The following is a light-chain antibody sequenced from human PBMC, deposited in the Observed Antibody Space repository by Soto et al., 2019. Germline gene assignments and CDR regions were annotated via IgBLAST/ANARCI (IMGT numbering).Light chain of an antibody. CDR3: QSYDSRLSGSV. CDR1: SSDVGGYNY. Sequence: QSVLNQPASVSGSPGQSITISCTGTSSDVGGYNYVSWYQQHPGKAPKLMIYEVSNRPSGVSNRFSGSKSGNTASLTISGLQAEDEADYYCQSYDSRLSGSVFGTGTKVTVL. CDR2: EVS. V-gene: IGLV2-14*01. J-gene: IGLJ1*01.